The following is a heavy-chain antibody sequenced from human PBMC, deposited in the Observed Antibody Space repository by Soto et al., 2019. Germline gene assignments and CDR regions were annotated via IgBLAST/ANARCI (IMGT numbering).Heavy chain of an antibody. J-gene: IGHJ6*02. CDR1: GGSVSSGSYY. Sequence: QVQLQESGPGLVKPSETLSLTCTVSGGSVSSGSYYWSWIRQPPGKGLEWIGYIYYSGSTNYNPSLRSRVTLSVDTSKNQFSLKLSSVTAADTAVYYCASPLYSYGPMDVWGQGTTVTVSS. V-gene: IGHV4-61*01. D-gene: IGHD5-18*01. CDR2: IYYSGST. CDR3: ASPLYSYGPMDV.